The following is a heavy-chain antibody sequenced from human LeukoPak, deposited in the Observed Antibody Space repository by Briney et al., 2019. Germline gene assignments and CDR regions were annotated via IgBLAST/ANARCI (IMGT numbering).Heavy chain of an antibody. D-gene: IGHD1-26*01. J-gene: IGHJ4*02. Sequence: SETLSLTCTVSGGAISTYYWSWIRQTPGMGLEWIGYIYYTGSTNYNPSLKSRVTISVDASKNQFSLKLSSVTAADTAIYYCARDLGDNSGSYSFDYWGQGTQVTVSS. CDR1: GGAISTYY. V-gene: IGHV4-59*01. CDR3: ARDLGDNSGSYSFDY. CDR2: IYYTGST.